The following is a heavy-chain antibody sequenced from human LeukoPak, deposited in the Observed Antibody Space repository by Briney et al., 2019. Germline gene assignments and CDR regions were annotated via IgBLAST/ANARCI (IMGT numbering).Heavy chain of an antibody. J-gene: IGHJ4*02. CDR1: GFTFDDYG. Sequence: GGSLRLSCAASGFTFDDYGMSWVRQAPGKGLEWVSGINWNGGSTGYADSVKGRFTISRDNSKNTLYLQMNSLRAEDTAVYYCARGYFDPFDYWGQGTLVTVSS. V-gene: IGHV3-20*04. CDR2: INWNGGST. D-gene: IGHD3-9*01. CDR3: ARGYFDPFDY.